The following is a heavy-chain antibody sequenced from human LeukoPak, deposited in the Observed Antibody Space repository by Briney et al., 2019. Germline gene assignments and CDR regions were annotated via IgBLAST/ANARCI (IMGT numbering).Heavy chain of an antibody. Sequence: GGSLRLSCAASGFTFSSYAMSWVRQAPGKGLEWVSAISGSGGSTYYADSVKGRFTISRDNSKNTLYLQMNSLRAEDTAVYYCAKGREITFGGVIVRGGFDYWGQGTLVTVSS. CDR3: AKGREITFGGVIVRGGFDY. CDR2: ISGSGGST. D-gene: IGHD3-16*02. J-gene: IGHJ4*02. CDR1: GFTFSSYA. V-gene: IGHV3-23*01.